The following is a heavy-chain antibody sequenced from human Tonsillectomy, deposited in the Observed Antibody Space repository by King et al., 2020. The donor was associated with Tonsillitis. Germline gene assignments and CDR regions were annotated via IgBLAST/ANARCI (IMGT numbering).Heavy chain of an antibody. Sequence: VQLVESGGGLVQPGGSLRLSCAASGFTFRSYSMNWVRQAPGKGLEWVSYISSSISTIYYADSVKGRFTISRDNAKNSLYLQMNSLRAEDTAVYYCARARYSGWVADAFDIWGQGTMVTVSS. J-gene: IGHJ3*02. V-gene: IGHV3-48*01. CDR3: ARARYSGWVADAFDI. CDR2: ISSSISTI. CDR1: GFTFRSYS. D-gene: IGHD1-26*01.